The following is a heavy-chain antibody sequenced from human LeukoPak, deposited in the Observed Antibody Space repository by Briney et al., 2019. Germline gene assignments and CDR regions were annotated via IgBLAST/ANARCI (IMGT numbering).Heavy chain of an antibody. Sequence: SETLSLTCTVSGGSISSSSYYWGWIRQPPGKGLEWSGSIYYSGNTYYNPSLKSRVTISVDTSKNQFSLKLSSVTAADTAVNYCARSGDAYNYYRAIDYWGQGTLVTVSS. CDR1: GGSISSSSYY. V-gene: IGHV4-39*07. D-gene: IGHD5-24*01. CDR2: IYYSGNT. J-gene: IGHJ4*02. CDR3: ARSGDAYNYYRAIDY.